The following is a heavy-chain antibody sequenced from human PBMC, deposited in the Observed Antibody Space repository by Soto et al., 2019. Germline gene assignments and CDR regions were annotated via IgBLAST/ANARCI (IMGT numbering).Heavy chain of an antibody. CDR3: AKDYYDSSGYYVVGAFDI. D-gene: IGHD3-22*01. J-gene: IGHJ3*02. V-gene: IGHV3-23*01. CDR2: ISGSGGST. Sequence: GGSLRLSCAASGFTFSSYAMSWVRQAPGKGLEWVSAISGSGGSTYYADSVKGRFTISRDNSKNTLYLQMNSLRAEDTAVYYCAKDYYDSSGYYVVGAFDIWGQGTMVTVSS. CDR1: GFTFSSYA.